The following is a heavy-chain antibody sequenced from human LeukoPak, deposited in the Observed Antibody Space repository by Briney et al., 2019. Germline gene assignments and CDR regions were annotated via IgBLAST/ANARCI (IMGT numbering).Heavy chain of an antibody. CDR1: GFTFINAW. V-gene: IGHV3-15*01. CDR3: TTDRRFGEGAYYYMDV. D-gene: IGHD3-10*01. Sequence: PGGSLRLSCAASGFTFINAWMSWVRQAPGKGLEWVGRIKSEADGETPDYAAPVTGRFTIARDDSNNKLYLQMSSLKTEDTAVYYCTTDRRFGEGAYYYMDVWGKGTTVTVSS. J-gene: IGHJ6*03. CDR2: IKSEADGETP.